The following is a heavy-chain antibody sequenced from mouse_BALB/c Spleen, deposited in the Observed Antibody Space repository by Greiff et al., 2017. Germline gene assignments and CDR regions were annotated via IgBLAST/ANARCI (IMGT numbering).Heavy chain of an antibody. V-gene: IGHV1-66*01. Sequence: LQESGAELVKPGASVTLSCTASGFTFSSSYISWFQQTPGQSLEWMAWIYAGTGGTSYNQNFTGPAQLTVDTSYSTAYMQVSSQTTEDSAIYYCARHDYGNYVGYAMDYWGQGTSVTVSS. CDR2: IYAGTGGT. CDR3: ARHDYGNYVGYAMDY. J-gene: IGHJ4*01. CDR1: GFTFSSSY. D-gene: IGHD2-1*01.